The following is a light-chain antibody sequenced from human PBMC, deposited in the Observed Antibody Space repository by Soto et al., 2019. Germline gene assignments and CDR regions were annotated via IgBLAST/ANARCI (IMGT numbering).Light chain of an antibody. Sequence: EIVLTQSPGTLSLSPGERATLSCRASQCVSSSYLAWYQQKPGQAPRLLIYGASRRATGIPDRFSGSGSGTEFTLTISRLEPEDFAVYYCQQFGRSLYTFGQGTKLEIK. J-gene: IGKJ2*01. CDR1: QCVSSSY. V-gene: IGKV3-20*01. CDR2: GAS. CDR3: QQFGRSLYT.